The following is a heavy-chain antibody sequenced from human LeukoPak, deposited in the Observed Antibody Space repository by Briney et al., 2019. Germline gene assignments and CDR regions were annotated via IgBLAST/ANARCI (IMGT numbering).Heavy chain of an antibody. V-gene: IGHV3-21*01. CDR3: ARDPYSGNYGAYYYYYMDV. CDR1: GFTFSNYW. J-gene: IGHJ6*03. D-gene: IGHD1-26*01. Sequence: GGSLRLSCAASGFTFSNYWMHWVRQAPGQRLEWVSSITSGSSYIYYADSVKGRFTISRDNAKSSLYLQMDSLRAEDTAVYYCARDPYSGNYGAYYYYYMDVWGKGTTVTISS. CDR2: ITSGSSYI.